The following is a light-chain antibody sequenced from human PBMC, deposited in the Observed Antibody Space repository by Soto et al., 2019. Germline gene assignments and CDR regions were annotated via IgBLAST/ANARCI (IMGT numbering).Light chain of an antibody. CDR2: DAS. CDR1: QSVNNQ. V-gene: IGKV3-11*02. J-gene: IGKJ4*01. CDR3: PHRGNWPLT. Sequence: EIVLTQSPGTLSLSPGETATLSCRASQSVNNQLAWYQQKPGQAPRLLIYDASTTTTGIPARIRGSGSEGDVTHTVSSLQPEDFAGYCCPHRGNWPLTCGGGTKVEIK.